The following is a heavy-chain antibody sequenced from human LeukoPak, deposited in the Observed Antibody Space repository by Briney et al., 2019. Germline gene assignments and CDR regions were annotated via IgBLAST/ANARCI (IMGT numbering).Heavy chain of an antibody. J-gene: IGHJ2*01. CDR3: ARGDDL. Sequence: SETLSLTCGVSSGSLSGYYWRRIRQPPGGGLEWLGEITHSGSPNYNPSLKSRVTISGDTSKKQFSLNLTSVTAADTGVYYCARGDDLWGRGTPVTVSS. CDR1: SGSLSGYY. V-gene: IGHV4-34*01. CDR2: ITHSGSP.